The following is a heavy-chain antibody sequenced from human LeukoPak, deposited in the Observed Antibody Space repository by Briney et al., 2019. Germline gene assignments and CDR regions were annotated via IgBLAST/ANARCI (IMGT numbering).Heavy chain of an antibody. Sequence: SSETLSLTCTVSGGSISSSSYYWGWIRQPPGKGLEWIVSIYYSGSTYYNPSLKSRVTISVDTSKNQFSLKLRSVTAADTAVYYCARDKTYYYGSESYSDYWGQGTLVTGSS. V-gene: IGHV4-39*07. D-gene: IGHD3-10*01. CDR2: IYYSGST. J-gene: IGHJ4*02. CDR1: GGSISSSSYY. CDR3: ARDKTYYYGSESYSDY.